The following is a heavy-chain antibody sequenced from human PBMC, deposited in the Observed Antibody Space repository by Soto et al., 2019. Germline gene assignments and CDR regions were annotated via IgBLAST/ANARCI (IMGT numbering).Heavy chain of an antibody. Sequence: QVQLVESGGGVVQPGRSLRLSCAASGFTFSSYGMHWVRQAPGKGLEWVAVIWMDGKEKYYVDSVEGRYTVSRDNSKNTLYLKMNSRRAEDTAVYHCARDRCGDEPIDHWGQGPLVTVSS. V-gene: IGHV3-33*01. D-gene: IGHD5-12*01. CDR3: ARDRCGDEPIDH. J-gene: IGHJ4*02. CDR2: IWMDGKEK. CDR1: GFTFSSYG.